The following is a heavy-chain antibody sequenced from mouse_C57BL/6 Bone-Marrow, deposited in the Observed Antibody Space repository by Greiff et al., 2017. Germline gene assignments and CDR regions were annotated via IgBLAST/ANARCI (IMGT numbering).Heavy chain of an antibody. CDR1: YTFTDYYM. V-gene: IGHV1-83*01. Sequence: VQLKQPGPELVKPGASVKMSCKASGYTFTDYYMHWVKQKPGTGLEWIGEIYPGSGNTYYNEKFKGKATLTADTSSSTAYMQLSSLTSEDSAVYFCTYQGAMDYWGQGTSVTVSS. J-gene: IGHJ4*01. CDR2: YPGSGNTY. CDR3: YQGAMDY.